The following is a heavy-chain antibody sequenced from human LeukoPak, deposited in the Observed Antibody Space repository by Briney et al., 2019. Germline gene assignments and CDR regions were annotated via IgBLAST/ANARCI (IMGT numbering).Heavy chain of an antibody. Sequence: PSETLSLTCSVSGGSISSYYWSWIRQPAGKGLERIGRIYSSGSTNYNPSLKTRVTMSLDTSKNQFSLNLTTVTAADTAVYYCARTSARGAQFDYWGQGTLVTVSS. D-gene: IGHD3-10*01. CDR1: GGSISSYY. CDR2: IYSSGST. CDR3: ARTSARGAQFDY. J-gene: IGHJ4*02. V-gene: IGHV4-4*07.